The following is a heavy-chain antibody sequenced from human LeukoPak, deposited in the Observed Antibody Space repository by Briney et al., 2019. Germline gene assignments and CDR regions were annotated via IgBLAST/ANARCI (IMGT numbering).Heavy chain of an antibody. Sequence: PGGSLRLSCAASGFTFSSYAMHWVRQASGKGLEWVAVISYDGSNKYYADSVKGRFTISRDNSKNTLYLQMNSLRAEDTAVYYCARLYSYGTLDYWGQGTLVTVSS. V-gene: IGHV3-30*04. CDR3: ARLYSYGTLDY. J-gene: IGHJ4*02. CDR2: ISYDGSNK. CDR1: GFTFSSYA. D-gene: IGHD5-18*01.